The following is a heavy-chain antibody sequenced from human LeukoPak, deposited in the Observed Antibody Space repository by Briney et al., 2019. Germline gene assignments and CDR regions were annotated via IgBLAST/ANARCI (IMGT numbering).Heavy chain of an antibody. D-gene: IGHD6-13*01. CDR3: AKVGEQQLVYDAFDI. CDR1: GFLFRTYG. Sequence: GGSLRLSCAASGFLFRTYGMNWVRQPPGKGLEWVALIRYDGNNKYYADSVKGRFTISRDNSKNMLFLQMNSLRAEDTAVYYCAKVGEQQLVYDAFDIWGQGTMVTVSS. V-gene: IGHV3-30*02. CDR2: IRYDGNNK. J-gene: IGHJ3*02.